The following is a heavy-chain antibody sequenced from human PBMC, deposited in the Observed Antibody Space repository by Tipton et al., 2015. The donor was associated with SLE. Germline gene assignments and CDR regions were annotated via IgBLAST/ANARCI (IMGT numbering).Heavy chain of an antibody. CDR3: ARDEELGYFDY. D-gene: IGHD7-27*01. J-gene: IGHJ4*02. CDR2: IYYSGST. Sequence: TLSLTCAVSGGSISSGSYYWGWIRQPPGKGLEWIGSIYYSGSTYYNPSLKSRVTISVDTSKNQFSLKLSSVTAADTAVYYCARDEELGYFDYWGQGTLVTVSS. V-gene: IGHV4-39*07. CDR1: GGSISSGSYY.